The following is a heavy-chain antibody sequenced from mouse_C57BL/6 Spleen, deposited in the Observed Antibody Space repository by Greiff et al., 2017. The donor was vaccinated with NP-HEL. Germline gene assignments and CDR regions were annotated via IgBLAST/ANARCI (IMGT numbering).Heavy chain of an antibody. CDR2: IRSKSNNYAT. V-gene: IGHV10-1*01. CDR3: VRRSLYDYDVGWYFDV. J-gene: IGHJ1*03. D-gene: IGHD2-4*01. CDR1: GFSFNTYA. Sequence: DVQLVESGGGLVQPKGSLKLSCAASGFSFNTYAMNWVRQAPGKGLEWVARIRSKSNNYATYYADSVKDRFTISRDDSESMLYLQMNNLKTEDTAMYYGVRRSLYDYDVGWYFDVWGTGTTVTVSS.